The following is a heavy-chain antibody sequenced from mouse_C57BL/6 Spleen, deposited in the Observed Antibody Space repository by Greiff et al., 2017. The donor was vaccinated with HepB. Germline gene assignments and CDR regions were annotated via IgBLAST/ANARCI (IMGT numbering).Heavy chain of an antibody. V-gene: IGHV1-81*01. Sequence: QVQLQQSGAELARPGASVKLSCKASGYTFTSYGISWVKQRTGQGLEWIGEIYPRSGNTYYNEKFKGKATLTADKSSSTAYMELRSLTSEDSAVYVCARNYYGPLHYYAMDYWGQGTSVTVSS. CDR1: GYTFTSYG. D-gene: IGHD1-1*01. CDR2: IYPRSGNT. CDR3: ARNYYGPLHYYAMDY. J-gene: IGHJ4*01.